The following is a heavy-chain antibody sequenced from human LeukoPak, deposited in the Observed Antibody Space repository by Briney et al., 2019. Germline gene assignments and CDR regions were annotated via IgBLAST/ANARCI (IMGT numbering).Heavy chain of an antibody. V-gene: IGHV3-21*01. CDR2: ISSSSYI. Sequence: GGSLRLSCAASGFTFSSYSMNWVRQAPGKGLEWVSSISSSSYIYYADSVKGRFTISRDNAKNSLYLQMNSLRAEDTAVYYCARDSLCSSTSCYQYFDYWGQGTLVTVSS. CDR3: ARDSLCSSTSCYQYFDY. D-gene: IGHD2-2*01. CDR1: GFTFSSYS. J-gene: IGHJ4*02.